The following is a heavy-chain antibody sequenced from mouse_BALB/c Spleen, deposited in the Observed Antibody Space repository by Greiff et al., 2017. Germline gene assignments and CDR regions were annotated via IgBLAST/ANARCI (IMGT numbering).Heavy chain of an antibody. J-gene: IGHJ4*01. D-gene: IGHD2-1*01. V-gene: IGHV1-5*01. Sequence: EVQLQQSGTVLARPGASVKMSCKASGYTFTSYWMHWVQQRPGQGLEWIGAIYPGNSDTSYNQKFKGKAKLTAVTSTSTAYMELSSLTNEDSAVYYCTRNYYGNYGAAMDYWGQGTSVTVSS. CDR3: TRNYYGNYGAAMDY. CDR2: IYPGNSDT. CDR1: GYTFTSYW.